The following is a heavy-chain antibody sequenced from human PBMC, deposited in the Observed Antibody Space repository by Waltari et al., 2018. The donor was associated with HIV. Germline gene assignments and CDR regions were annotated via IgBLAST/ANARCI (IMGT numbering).Heavy chain of an antibody. Sequence: EVQLVESGGGLVQPGGSLRLSCAASGFTFSSYWMSWVRQAPGKGLKWMDNKKQDGREKYYVEAVKGRFTISRDNAKNSLYLQMNSLRAEDTAVYYCASRRGSGYYVWFDPWGQGTLVTVSS. J-gene: IGHJ5*02. CDR1: GFTFSSYW. V-gene: IGHV3-7*01. CDR2: KKQDGREK. D-gene: IGHD3-9*01. CDR3: ASRRGSGYYVWFDP.